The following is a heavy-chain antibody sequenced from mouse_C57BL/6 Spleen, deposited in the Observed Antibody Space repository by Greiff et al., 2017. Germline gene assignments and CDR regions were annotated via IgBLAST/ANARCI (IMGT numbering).Heavy chain of an antibody. CDR1: GYTFTSYW. D-gene: IGHD4-1*01. J-gene: IGHJ1*03. CDR2: INPSNGGT. V-gene: IGHV1-53*01. CDR3: AGETGTQRWYFDV. Sequence: VQLQQPGTELVKPGASVKLSCKASGYTFTSYWMHWVKQRPGQGLEWIGNINPSNGGTNYNEKFKSKATLTVDKSSSTAYMQRSSLTSEDSAVYYCAGETGTQRWYFDVWGTGTTVTVSS.